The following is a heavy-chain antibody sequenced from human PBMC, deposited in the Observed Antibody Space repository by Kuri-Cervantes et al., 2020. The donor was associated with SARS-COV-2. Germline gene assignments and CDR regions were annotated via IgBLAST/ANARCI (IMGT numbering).Heavy chain of an antibody. CDR3: ARDRGDYVFYFDY. D-gene: IGHD4-17*01. J-gene: IGHJ4*02. Sequence: SETLSLTCAVSGGSISSSNWWSWVRQPPGKGLEWIGEIYHSGSTNYNPSLKSRVTISVDKSKNQFSLKLSSVTATDTAVYYCARDRGDYVFYFDYWGQGTLVTVSS. CDR1: GGSISSSNW. CDR2: IYHSGST. V-gene: IGHV4-4*02.